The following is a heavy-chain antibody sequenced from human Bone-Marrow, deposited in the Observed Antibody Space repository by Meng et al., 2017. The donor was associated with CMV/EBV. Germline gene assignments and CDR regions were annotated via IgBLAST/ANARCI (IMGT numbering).Heavy chain of an antibody. J-gene: IGHJ4*02. D-gene: IGHD1-26*01. V-gene: IGHV3-7*01. CDR3: ARVGVVVVGAGDY. CDR2: LRQDGSQM. CDR1: GFTFSTYW. Sequence: GESLKISCAASGFTFSTYWMSWVRQAPGKGLEWVANLRQDGSQMFYVDSVKGRFTISRDNAKNSLYLQMNSLRVEDTAVYYCARVGVVVVGAGDYWGQGTLVIVSS.